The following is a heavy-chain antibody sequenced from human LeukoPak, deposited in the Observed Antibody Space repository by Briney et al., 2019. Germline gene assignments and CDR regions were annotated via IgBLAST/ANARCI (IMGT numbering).Heavy chain of an antibody. CDR2: IYYSGST. CDR1: GGSISSYY. V-gene: IGHV4-59*01. Sequence: SETLSLTCTVSGGSISSYYWSWLRQPPGKGLEWIGYIYYSGSTNYNPSLKSRVTISVDTSKNQFSLKLSSVTAADTAVYYCARGVVVITRTWFDPWGQGTLVTVSS. CDR3: ARGVVVITRTWFDP. J-gene: IGHJ5*02. D-gene: IGHD3-22*01.